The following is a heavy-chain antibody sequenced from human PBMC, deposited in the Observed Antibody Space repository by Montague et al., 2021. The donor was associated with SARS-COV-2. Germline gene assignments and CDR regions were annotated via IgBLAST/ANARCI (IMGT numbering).Heavy chain of an antibody. J-gene: IGHJ2*01. CDR3: ARLSGTVAATGVVLSAPYWYLDL. D-gene: IGHD1-26*01. V-gene: IGHV4-39*02. Sequence: SETLSLTCTVSSGSISSEDYYWGWIRQAPGKGLEWIGISHSSGNTYYNPSLKSPVTLSVDTSKNHFSLEVTSVTAADTSTYYCARLSGTVAATGVVLSAPYWYLDLWGSGTLVTFSS. CDR1: SGSISSEDYY. CDR2: SHSSGNT.